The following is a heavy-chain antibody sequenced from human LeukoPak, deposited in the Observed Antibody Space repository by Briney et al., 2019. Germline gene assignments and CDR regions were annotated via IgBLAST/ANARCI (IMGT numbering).Heavy chain of an antibody. J-gene: IGHJ4*02. CDR1: GYSIRSSNW. CDR2: IYYDGSI. D-gene: IGHD5-18*01. V-gene: IGHV4-28*05. CDR3: ASARGYSYGYYFDY. Sequence: PSETLSLTCAVSGYSIRSSNWWGWIRPPPGKGLEWIGYIYYDGSIFYNPSLRSRVTMSVDTSKNQFSLKLSSVTAADTAVYYCASARGYSYGYYFDYWGQGTLVTVSS.